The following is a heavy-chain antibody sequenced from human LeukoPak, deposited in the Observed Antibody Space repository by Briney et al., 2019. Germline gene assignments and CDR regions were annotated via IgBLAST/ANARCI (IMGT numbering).Heavy chain of an antibody. Sequence: GASVKVSCKASGYTFTSYDINWVRQATGQGLEWMGWMNPNSGNTGYAQKFQGRVTMTRNTSISTAYMELRSLRSDDTAVYYCARDRSYYYDSSGSWGQGTLVTVSS. J-gene: IGHJ5*02. CDR2: MNPNSGNT. CDR3: ARDRSYYYDSSGS. D-gene: IGHD3-22*01. V-gene: IGHV1-8*01. CDR1: GYTFTSYD.